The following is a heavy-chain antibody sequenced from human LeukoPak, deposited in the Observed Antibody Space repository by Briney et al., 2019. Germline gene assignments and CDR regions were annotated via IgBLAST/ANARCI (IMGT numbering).Heavy chain of an antibody. CDR3: AAPVLFWSGYYNFDY. D-gene: IGHD3-3*01. CDR1: GYTLTELS. Sequence: ASVKVSCKVSGYTLTELSMHWVRQAPGEGLEWMGGFDPEDGETIYAQKFQGRVTMTEDTSTDTAYMELSSLRSEDTAVYYCAAPVLFWSGYYNFDYWGQGTLVTVSS. J-gene: IGHJ4*02. V-gene: IGHV1-24*01. CDR2: FDPEDGET.